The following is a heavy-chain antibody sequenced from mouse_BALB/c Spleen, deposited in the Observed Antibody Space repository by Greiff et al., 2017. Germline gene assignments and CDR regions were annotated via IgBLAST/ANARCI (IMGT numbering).Heavy chain of an antibody. V-gene: IGHV5-9-4*01. J-gene: IGHJ4*01. CDR1: GFTFSSYA. D-gene: IGHD2-10*02. Sequence: EVQLVESGGGLVKPGGSLKLSCAASGFTFSSYAMSWVRQSPEKRLEWVAEISSGGSYTYYPDTVTGRFTISRDNAKNTLYLEMSSLRSEDTAMYYCARVGYGNYVGAMDYWGQGTSVTVSS. CDR2: ISSGGSYT. CDR3: ARVGYGNYVGAMDY.